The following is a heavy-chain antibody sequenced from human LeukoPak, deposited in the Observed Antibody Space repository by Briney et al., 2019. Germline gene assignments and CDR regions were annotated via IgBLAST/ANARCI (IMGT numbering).Heavy chain of an antibody. CDR3: GRIPAAGSLKGSFDI. D-gene: IGHD6-13*01. Sequence: GESLEISCKGSGYSFTSYWIGWVRQMPGKGLEWMGIIYPGDSDTTYSPSFQGQVTISADKSISTAYLQWSSLKASDSAMYYCGRIPAAGSLKGSFDIWGQGTMVTVSS. CDR1: GYSFTSYW. V-gene: IGHV5-51*01. CDR2: IYPGDSDT. J-gene: IGHJ3*02.